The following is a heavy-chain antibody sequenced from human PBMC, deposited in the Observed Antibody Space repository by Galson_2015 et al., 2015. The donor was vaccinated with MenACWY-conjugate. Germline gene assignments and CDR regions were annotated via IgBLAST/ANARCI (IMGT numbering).Heavy chain of an antibody. CDR1: GFTFNNYW. V-gene: IGHV3-7*03. J-gene: IGHJ4*02. CDR2: IKQDGSEK. Sequence: SLRLSYAASGFTFNNYWMSWVRQVPGKEPEWVANIKQDGSEKYYVDSVRGRFTISRDNAKSSLFLQMNSLRAEDTAVYYCARDLGFYCSHNDCYSPYWGQGTLVTVSS. D-gene: IGHD2-15*01. CDR3: ARDLGFYCSHNDCYSPY.